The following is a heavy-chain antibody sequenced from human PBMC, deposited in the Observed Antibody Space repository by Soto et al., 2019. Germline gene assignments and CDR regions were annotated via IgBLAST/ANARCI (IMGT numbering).Heavy chain of an antibody. Sequence: QVQLQQWGAGLLKPSETLSLTCAVYGGSLSGYYWSWIRQPPGKGLEWIGEIDHSGSTNYKPSLKSRVTIPKDTSKNQFSLNLNSVTAADTAVYYCARGGSHAWEVLQIWGQGTLVTVSS. CDR1: GGSLSGYY. CDR3: ARGGSHAWEVLQI. J-gene: IGHJ4*02. V-gene: IGHV4-34*01. CDR2: IDHSGST. D-gene: IGHD1-26*01.